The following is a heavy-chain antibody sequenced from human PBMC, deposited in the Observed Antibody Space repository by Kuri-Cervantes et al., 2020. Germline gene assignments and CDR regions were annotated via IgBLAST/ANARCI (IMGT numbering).Heavy chain of an antibody. V-gene: IGHV1-69*06. CDR3: ARGVTSGSYQNWFDP. J-gene: IGHJ5*02. CDR2: IIPIFGTA. Sequence: SVNVSCKASGGTFSSYAISWVRQAPGQGLEWMGGIIPIFGTANYAQKFQGRVTITADKSTSTAYMELSSLRSEDTAVYYCARGVTSGSYQNWFDPWGQGTLVTVSS. D-gene: IGHD1-26*01. CDR1: GGTFSSYA.